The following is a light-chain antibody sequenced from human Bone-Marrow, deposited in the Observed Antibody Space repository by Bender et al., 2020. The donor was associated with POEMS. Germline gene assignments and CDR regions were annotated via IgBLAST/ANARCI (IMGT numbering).Light chain of an antibody. J-gene: IGLJ1*01. Sequence: QSALTQPASVSGSPGQSITISCTGTSSDFGGYYLVSWFQQHPGKVPKLMIYEGNKRPSGVSNRFSGSKSGNTASLTISGLQAEDEADYYCCSFVIGPQYVFGSGTRVTVL. CDR3: CSFVIGPQYV. CDR1: SSDFGGYYL. V-gene: IGLV2-23*01. CDR2: EGN.